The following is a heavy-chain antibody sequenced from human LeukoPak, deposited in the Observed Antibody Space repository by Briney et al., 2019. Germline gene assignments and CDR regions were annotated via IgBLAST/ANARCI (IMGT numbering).Heavy chain of an antibody. D-gene: IGHD6-6*01. CDR3: ARQTDPDSSSSHFDF. CDR2: MSYSGST. J-gene: IGHJ4*02. V-gene: IGHV4-39*01. Sequence: SETLSLTCTVSGASISSSSYYWGWIRQPPGKGLEWLGSMSYSGSTYYNPSLKGRVAMSVDTSKNQFSLNLTSVTAADTAVYYCARQTDPDSSSSHFDFWGQGTLVTVSS. CDR1: GASISSSSYY.